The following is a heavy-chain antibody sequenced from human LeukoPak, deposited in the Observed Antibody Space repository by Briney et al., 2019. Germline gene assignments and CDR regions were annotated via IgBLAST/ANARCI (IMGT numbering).Heavy chain of an antibody. D-gene: IGHD3-16*01. CDR1: GYTFTGYY. CDR3: ARITQGGVGY. CDR2: INPNRGGA. J-gene: IGHJ4*02. Sequence: ASVKVSCKASGYTFTGYYMHWVRQAPGQGLEWMRWINPNRGGANYAQKFQGRVTMTRDTSISTVYMELTRLRSDDTAVYYCARITQGGVGYWGQGTLVTVSS. V-gene: IGHV1-2*02.